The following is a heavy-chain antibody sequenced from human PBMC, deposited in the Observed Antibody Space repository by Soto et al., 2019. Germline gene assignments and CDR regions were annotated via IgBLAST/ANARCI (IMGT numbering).Heavy chain of an antibody. CDR2: IYYSGST. J-gene: IGHJ6*03. V-gene: IGHV4-59*01. CDR3: ARVGGYEPYYYYYMDV. D-gene: IGHD5-12*01. CDR1: GGSISSYY. Sequence: PSETLSLTCTVSGGSISSYYWSWIRQPPGKGLEWIGYIYYSGSTNYNPSLKSRVTISVDTSKNQFSLKLSSVTAADTAVYYCARVGGYEPYYYYYMDVWGKGTTVTVSS.